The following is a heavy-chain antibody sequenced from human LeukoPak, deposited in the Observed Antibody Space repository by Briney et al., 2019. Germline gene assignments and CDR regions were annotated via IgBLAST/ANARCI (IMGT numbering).Heavy chain of an antibody. CDR2: ISGSGGST. CDR3: VYYDYYDSSGYPGAPDY. D-gene: IGHD3-22*01. V-gene: IGHV3-23*01. CDR1: GFTFSSYA. J-gene: IGHJ4*02. Sequence: PGGSLRLSCAASGFTFSSYAMSWVRQAPGKGLEWVSAISGSGGSTYYADSVKGRFTIPRDNSKNTLYLQMNSLRAEDTAVYYCVYYDYYDSSGYPGAPDYRGQGTLVTVSS.